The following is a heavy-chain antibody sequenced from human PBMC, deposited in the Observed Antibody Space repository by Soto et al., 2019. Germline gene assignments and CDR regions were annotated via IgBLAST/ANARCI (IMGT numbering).Heavy chain of an antibody. J-gene: IGHJ4*02. Sequence: SVKVSCTASGGTFSSYTISWVRQAPGQGLEWMGRIIPILGIANYAQKFQGRATITADKSTSTAYMELSSLRSEDTAVYYCARDSSSSLMGIDYWGQGTLVTVSS. CDR1: GGTFSSYT. V-gene: IGHV1-69*04. D-gene: IGHD6-6*01. CDR3: ARDSSSSLMGIDY. CDR2: IIPILGIA.